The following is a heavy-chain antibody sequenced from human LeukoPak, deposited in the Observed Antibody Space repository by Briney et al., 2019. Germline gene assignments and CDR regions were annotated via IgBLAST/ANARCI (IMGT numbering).Heavy chain of an antibody. Sequence: ASVKVSCKASGYTFTSYAMHWVRQAPGQRLEWMGWINAGNGNTKYSQEFQGRVTITRDTSASTAYMELSSLRSEDMAVYYCARAVIVGATAGPADFDYWGQGTLVTVSS. CDR2: INAGNGNT. V-gene: IGHV1-3*03. D-gene: IGHD1-26*01. CDR1: GYTFTSYA. J-gene: IGHJ4*02. CDR3: ARAVIVGATAGPADFDY.